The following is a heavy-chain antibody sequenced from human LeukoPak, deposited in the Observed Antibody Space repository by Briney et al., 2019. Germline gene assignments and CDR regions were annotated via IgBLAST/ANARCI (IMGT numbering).Heavy chain of an antibody. Sequence: ASVRVTCKASGYTFICYYIHWVRQAPGQGLEWMGWINPNSGATNYAQKFQGGVTMTRDTSITTFYMEVSSLRSDDTAVYYCARYNWNDVVSALDYWGQGTLVTVSS. J-gene: IGHJ4*02. CDR1: GYTFICYY. CDR3: ARYNWNDVVSALDY. D-gene: IGHD1-1*01. V-gene: IGHV1-2*02. CDR2: INPNSGAT.